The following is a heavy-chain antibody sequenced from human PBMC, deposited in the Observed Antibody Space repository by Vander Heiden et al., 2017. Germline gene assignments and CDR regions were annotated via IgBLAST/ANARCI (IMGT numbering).Heavy chain of an antibody. CDR3: ARSYYYETLSGMDV. CDR2: MNSDGSVT. J-gene: IGHJ6*02. Sequence: EVLLVESAGGLVQPGGTLILSCPPSAFSLSTYWMHWVRQAPGKGLLWVSHMNSDGSVTTSADAVKGRFTISRDNAKNTLYLQMNSLRDEDTAVYYCARSYYYETLSGMDVWGQGTTVTVSS. V-gene: IGHV3-74*01. D-gene: IGHD3-22*01. CDR1: AFSLSTYW.